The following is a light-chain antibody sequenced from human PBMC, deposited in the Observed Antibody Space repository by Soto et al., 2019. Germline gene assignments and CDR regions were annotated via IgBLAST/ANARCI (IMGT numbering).Light chain of an antibody. V-gene: IGKV3-11*01. CDR3: RLRSTWLGAT. J-gene: IGKJ5*01. CDR2: DAF. CDR1: QSVGSS. Sequence: ETVVKQSPATVSLSTLARATPSTTVRQSVGSSLPWYQQKPGQAPRLLMYDAFYRAACIPARLSGSGSGTDVTLTKSSLVPEDFAVYYCRLRSTWLGATFGGGTRLDIK.